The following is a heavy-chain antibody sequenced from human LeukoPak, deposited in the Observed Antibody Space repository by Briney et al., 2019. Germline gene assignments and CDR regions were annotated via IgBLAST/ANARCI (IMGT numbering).Heavy chain of an antibody. V-gene: IGHV6-1*01. D-gene: IGHD6-19*01. J-gene: IGHJ4*02. CDR1: GDSVSSNTAA. Sequence: SQTLSLTCAISGDSVSSNTAAWNWLRQSPSRGLEWLGRTYYRSKWYNDYAISVRSRITINSDTSKNQLSLQLNSVTPEDTAVYYCARIAVADSLVWGQGTLVIVSS. CDR3: ARIAVADSLV. CDR2: TYYRSKWYN.